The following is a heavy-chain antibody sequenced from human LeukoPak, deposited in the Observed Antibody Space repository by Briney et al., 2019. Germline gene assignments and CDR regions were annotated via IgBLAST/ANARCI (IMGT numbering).Heavy chain of an antibody. J-gene: IGHJ6*03. CDR2: IDHSGST. CDR1: GGSFSGYF. Sequence: SETLSLTCAVYGGSFSGYFWSWIRQPPGKGLEWIGEIDHSGSTNYNPSLKSRVTISVDTSKNQFSLKLSSVTAADTAVYYCARDLRSSSYMDVWGKGTTVTVSS. D-gene: IGHD6-13*01. CDR3: ARDLRSSSYMDV. V-gene: IGHV4-34*01.